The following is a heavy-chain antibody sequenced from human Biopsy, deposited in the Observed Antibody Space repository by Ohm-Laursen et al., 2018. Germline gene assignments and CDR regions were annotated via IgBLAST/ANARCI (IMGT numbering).Heavy chain of an antibody. V-gene: IGHV4-59*01. CDR1: RDSISNYY. CDR2: IYYTGST. CDR3: ARDSRGGHLNTTLITGKNLDS. J-gene: IGHJ4*02. Sequence: SDTLSLTCTVFRDSISNYYWTWIRQSTGKGLEWIGYIYYTGSTNYNPSVKSRVIISVDTSKNQFSLKLNSVTAANAAVYFCARDSRGGHLNTTLITGKNLDSWGQGILVTVSS. D-gene: IGHD3-16*01.